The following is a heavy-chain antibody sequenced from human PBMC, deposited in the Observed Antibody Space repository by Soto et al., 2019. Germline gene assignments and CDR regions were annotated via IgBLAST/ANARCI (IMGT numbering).Heavy chain of an antibody. J-gene: IGHJ4*02. CDR1: GFTFSAYT. CDR2: ISSISTHI. D-gene: IGHD6-6*01. Sequence: VQLVESGGGLVKPGGSLRLSCAVSGFTFSAYTMXXXRQPPGKKLEWVETISSISTHIKYADSVKGRFTISRDNARNSLYLQMDSLRVEDTAVYYCARVHIAARDYWGQGTLVTVSS. CDR3: ARVHIAARDY. V-gene: IGHV3-21*01.